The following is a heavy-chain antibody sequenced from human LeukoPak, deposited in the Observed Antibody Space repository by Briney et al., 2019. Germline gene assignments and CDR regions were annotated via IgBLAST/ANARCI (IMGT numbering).Heavy chain of an antibody. CDR1: GGSVSSGSYY. D-gene: IGHD5-12*01. CDR2: IYTSGST. CDR3: ARVVYSGYGPKFDY. J-gene: IGHJ4*02. Sequence: PSETLSLTCTVSGGSVSSGSYYWSWIRQPAGKGLEWIGRIYTSGSTNYNPSLKSRVTMSVDTSKNQFSLKLSSVTAADTAVYYCARVVYSGYGPKFDYWGQGTLVTVSS. V-gene: IGHV4-61*02.